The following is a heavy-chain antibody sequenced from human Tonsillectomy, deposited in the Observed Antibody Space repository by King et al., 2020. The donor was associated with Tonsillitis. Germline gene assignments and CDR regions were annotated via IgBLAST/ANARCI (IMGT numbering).Heavy chain of an antibody. J-gene: IGHJ4*02. CDR3: ATRGGYYERDF. CDR1: GYNFTAYW. Sequence: QLVQSGAEVRKPGESLRISCEGSGYNFTAYWIGWVRQMPGKGLEWMGTFYPGDSDATYSPSFQGQVTISGDKSISTAYLQWSSLKASDTAMYYCATRGGYYERDFGGQGTLAT. CDR2: FYPGDSDA. D-gene: IGHD3-22*01. V-gene: IGHV5-51*03.